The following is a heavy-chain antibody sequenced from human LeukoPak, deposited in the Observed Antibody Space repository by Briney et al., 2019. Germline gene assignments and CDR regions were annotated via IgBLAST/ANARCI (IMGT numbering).Heavy chain of an antibody. CDR3: AKALLPVVPAALDY. J-gene: IGHJ4*02. CDR2: ISWNSGSI. V-gene: IGHV3-9*03. D-gene: IGHD2-2*01. CDR1: GFTFDDCA. Sequence: GGSLRLSCAASGFTFDDCAMHWVRQAPGKGLEWVSGISWNSGSIGYADSVKGRFTISRDNAKNSLHLQMNSLRAEDMALYYCAKALLPVVPAALDYWGQGTLVTVSS.